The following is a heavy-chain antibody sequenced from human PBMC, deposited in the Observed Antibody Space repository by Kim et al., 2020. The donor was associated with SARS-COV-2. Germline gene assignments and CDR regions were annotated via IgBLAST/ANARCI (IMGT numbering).Heavy chain of an antibody. CDR2: ISSSSSTI. V-gene: IGHV3-48*02. CDR1: GFTFSSYS. Sequence: GGSLRLSCAASGFTFSSYSMNWVRQAPGKGLEWVSYISSSSSTIYYADSVKGRFTISRDNAKNSLYLQMNSLRDEDTAVYYCARVQSPILVFDDRSFDYWGQGTLVTVSS. D-gene: IGHD2-8*02. CDR3: ARVQSPILVFDDRSFDY. J-gene: IGHJ4*02.